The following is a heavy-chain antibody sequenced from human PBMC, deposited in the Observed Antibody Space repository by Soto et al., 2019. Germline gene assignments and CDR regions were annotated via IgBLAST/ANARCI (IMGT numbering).Heavy chain of an antibody. CDR2: IIPLFRTP. Sequence: QVQLVQSGAEMKEPGSSVKVSCKTSGGTFSSSAISWLRQAPGQGLEWMGGIIPLFRTPDYAQKFQGRVTIAADESTSTAYMELSSLRSEDTAVYYCARDNEQLQLGGNYYYILDVWGQGTTITVSS. CDR3: ARDNEQLQLGGNYYYILDV. D-gene: IGHD1-26*01. CDR1: GGTFSSSA. V-gene: IGHV1-69*12. J-gene: IGHJ6*02.